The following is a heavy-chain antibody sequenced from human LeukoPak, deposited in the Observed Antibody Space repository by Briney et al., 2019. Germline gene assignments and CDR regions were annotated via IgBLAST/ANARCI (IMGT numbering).Heavy chain of an antibody. CDR1: GGSISSYY. CDR3: ARGGRFGELEMDY. D-gene: IGHD3-10*01. V-gene: IGHV4-59*01. Sequence: PSETLSLTCTVSGGSISSYYWSWIRQPPGKGLEWIGYIYYSGSTNYNPSFKSRVIISVDMSKNQFSLKLSSVTAADTAVYYCARGGRFGELEMDYWGQGTLVTVFS. J-gene: IGHJ4*02. CDR2: IYYSGST.